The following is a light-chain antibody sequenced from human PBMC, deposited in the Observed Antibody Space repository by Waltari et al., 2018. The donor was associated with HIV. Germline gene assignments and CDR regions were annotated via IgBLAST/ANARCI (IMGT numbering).Light chain of an antibody. CDR2: DDS. J-gene: IGLJ2*01. V-gene: IGLV3-21*02. CDR1: NIGDKT. Sequence: SFVLTQPPSVSVAPGQTARIPCGGNNIGDKTVHWYQQKPGQAPLLVVYDDSARPSGIPERFSGSNFWNTATLTISRVEAGDEADYYCQVWDASSDHLVIFGGGTKLTVL. CDR3: QVWDASSDHLVI.